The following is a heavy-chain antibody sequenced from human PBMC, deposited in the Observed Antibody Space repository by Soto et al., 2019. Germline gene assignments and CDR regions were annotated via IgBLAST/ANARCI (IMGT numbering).Heavy chain of an antibody. Sequence: SENLSLTCTVSGGSLSSYHWSLIRQPPGKGLEWIGEINHSGSTNYNPSLKSRVTISVDTSKNQFSLKLTSVTAADTAVYYCARDKITGLFDDSGQGTLVTVSS. CDR3: ARDKITGLFDD. CDR1: GGSLSSYH. CDR2: INHSGST. V-gene: IGHV4-34*01. J-gene: IGHJ4*02. D-gene: IGHD2-8*02.